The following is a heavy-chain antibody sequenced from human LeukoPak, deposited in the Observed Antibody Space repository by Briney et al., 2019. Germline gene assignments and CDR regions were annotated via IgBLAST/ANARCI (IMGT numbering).Heavy chain of an antibody. V-gene: IGHV3-21*01. CDR1: GFXFSSYS. J-gene: IGHJ4*02. CDR2: IDNRGSNM. D-gene: IGHD2-8*01. Sequence: PGGSLRLSCAASGFXFSSYSINWVRQAPGKGLKWVSSIDNRGSNMFYADSVKGRFTTSRDNAKKSLYLQMNSLRAEDTSVYYCAREGSIVPHQDLHSWGQGTLVTVSS. CDR3: AREGSIVPHQDLHS.